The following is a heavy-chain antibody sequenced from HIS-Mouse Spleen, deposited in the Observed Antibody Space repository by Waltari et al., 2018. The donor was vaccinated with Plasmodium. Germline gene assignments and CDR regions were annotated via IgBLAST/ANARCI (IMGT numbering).Heavy chain of an antibody. CDR1: GFTVSSNY. CDR2: IYSGGST. Sequence: EVQLVESGGGLVQPGGSLRLSCAASGFTVSSNYMSWVRQAPGKGLEWVSVIYSGGSTYYADSVKGRFTISRDNSKNTLYLQMNSLRAEDTAVYYCARGLGSSSHNWFDPWGQGTLVTVSS. CDR3: ARGLGSSSHNWFDP. D-gene: IGHD6-6*01. J-gene: IGHJ5*02. V-gene: IGHV3-66*01.